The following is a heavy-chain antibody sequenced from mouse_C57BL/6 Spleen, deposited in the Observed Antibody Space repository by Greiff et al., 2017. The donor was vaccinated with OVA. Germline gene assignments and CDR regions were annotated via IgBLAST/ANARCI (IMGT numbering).Heavy chain of an antibody. CDR1: GYAFSSYW. V-gene: IGHV1-80*01. CDR3: ARANWDWYCDV. CDR2: IYPGDGDT. D-gene: IGHD4-1*01. J-gene: IGHJ1*03. Sequence: QVQLQQSGAELVKPGASVKISCKASGYAFSSYWMNWVKQRPGKGLEWIGQIYPGDGDTNYNGQFKGKATLTADKSSSTAYMQLSSLTSEDSAVYFGARANWDWYCDVWGTGTTVTGSS.